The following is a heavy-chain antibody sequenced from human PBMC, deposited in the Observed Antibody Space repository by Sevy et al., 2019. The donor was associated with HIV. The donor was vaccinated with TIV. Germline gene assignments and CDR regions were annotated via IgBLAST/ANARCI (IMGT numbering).Heavy chain of an antibody. J-gene: IGHJ4*02. Sequence: GGSLRLSCAASGFIFSSYPMHWVRQALGNGLEWVTVISYDGSNKYYADSVKGRFTISRDNSKNTLYLQMNSLRTEDTAVYYCASDRFWSGSTSYYFDHWGQGTLVTVSS. V-gene: IGHV3-30*04. CDR1: GFIFSSYP. CDR2: ISYDGSNK. CDR3: ASDRFWSGSTSYYFDH. D-gene: IGHD3-3*01.